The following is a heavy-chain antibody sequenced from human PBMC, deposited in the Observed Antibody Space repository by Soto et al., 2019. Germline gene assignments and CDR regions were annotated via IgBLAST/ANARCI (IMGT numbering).Heavy chain of an antibody. D-gene: IGHD3-10*01. CDR3: ARAVHTMIQGVRFRVDQ. V-gene: IGHV1-2*02. Sequence: ASVKVSCKASGYTLTGYYIHWVRQAPGQGLEWMGWINPNGGGTKYAQKFQGRVTMTRDTSINTAYMELTRLTSDDTAVYYCARAVHTMIQGVRFRVDQWGQGTLVTVSS. J-gene: IGHJ4*02. CDR1: GYTLTGYY. CDR2: INPNGGGT.